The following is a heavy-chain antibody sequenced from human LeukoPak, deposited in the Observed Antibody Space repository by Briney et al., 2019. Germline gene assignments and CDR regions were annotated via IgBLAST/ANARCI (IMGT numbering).Heavy chain of an antibody. CDR1: GFTFSSYG. CDR3: AKDVYCGGDCYVGYFQH. J-gene: IGHJ1*01. Sequence: GSLRLSCAAPGFTFSSYGMHRVRPAPGKGLEWVAVISYDGSNKYYADSVKGRFTISRDNSKNTLYLQMNSLRAEDTAVYYCAKDVYCGGDCYVGYFQHWGQGTLVTVSS. V-gene: IGHV3-30*18. D-gene: IGHD2-21*02. CDR2: ISYDGSNK.